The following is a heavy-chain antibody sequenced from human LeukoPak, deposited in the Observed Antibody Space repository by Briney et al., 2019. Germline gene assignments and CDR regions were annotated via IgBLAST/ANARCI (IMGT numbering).Heavy chain of an antibody. V-gene: IGHV3-11*01. Sequence: GGSLRLSCAASGFTFSDYYMSWIRQAPGKGLEWVSYISSSGSTIYYADSVKGRFTISRDNAKNSLYLQMNSLRAEDTAVYYCAREIYDILTGYSPYDYWGQGTLVTVSS. CDR1: GFTFSDYY. CDR3: AREIYDILTGYSPYDY. J-gene: IGHJ4*02. CDR2: ISSSGSTI. D-gene: IGHD3-9*01.